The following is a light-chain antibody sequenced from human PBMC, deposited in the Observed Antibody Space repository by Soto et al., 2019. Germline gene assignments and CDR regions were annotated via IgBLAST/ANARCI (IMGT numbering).Light chain of an antibody. CDR3: EQYNDWPRT. J-gene: IGKJ1*01. Sequence: IVMTQSPATLSVSPGERATLSCRASQSVSSNLAWFQQKPGQAPRLVIYGASTRATGIPARFSGSGSGTEFTLSISSLQSEDFALYYCEQYNDWPRTFGQGTKVVVK. V-gene: IGKV3-15*01. CDR1: QSVSSN. CDR2: GAS.